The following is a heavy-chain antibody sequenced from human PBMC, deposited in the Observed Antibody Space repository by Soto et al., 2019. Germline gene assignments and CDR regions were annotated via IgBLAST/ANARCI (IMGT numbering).Heavy chain of an antibody. V-gene: IGHV4-39*01. CDR1: GGSMSSSSYY. Sequence: SLTCTVSGGSMSSSSYYWGWIRQPPGKGLEWIGSIHYSGSTYYNPSLRSRLSISVDTSKNQFSLELSSVTATDTAVSYCGRPVGFTNWYSYFDLWGQGILVTVSS. J-gene: IGHJ4*02. D-gene: IGHD2-21*01. CDR2: IHYSGST. CDR3: GRPVGFTNWYSYFDL.